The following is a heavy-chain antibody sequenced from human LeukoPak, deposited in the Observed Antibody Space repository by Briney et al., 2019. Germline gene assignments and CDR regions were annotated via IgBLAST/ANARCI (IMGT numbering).Heavy chain of an antibody. J-gene: IGHJ4*02. CDR2: ISGTSTYI. D-gene: IGHD6-19*01. CDR1: GFTFSSYS. Sequence: GGSLRLSCAASGFTFSSYSMNWVRQAPGQGLEWVSSISGTSTYIYYADSVRGRFTIYRDSAKNSLYLQMNSLGAEDTAVYYCARDREAGQGLDDYWGQGTLVTVSS. V-gene: IGHV3-21*01. CDR3: ARDREAGQGLDDY.